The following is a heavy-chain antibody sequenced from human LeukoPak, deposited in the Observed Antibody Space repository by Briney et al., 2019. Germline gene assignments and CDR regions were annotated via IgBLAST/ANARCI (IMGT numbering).Heavy chain of an antibody. CDR1: GYTFTGYY. CDR3: ARDIIFAYYYDTPAYDAFDI. V-gene: IGHV1-2*02. CDR2: INPNSGGT. D-gene: IGHD3-22*01. J-gene: IGHJ3*02. Sequence: ASVKVSCKASGYTFTGYYMHWVRQASGQGLEWMGWINPNSGGTNYAQKFQGRVTMTRDTSISTAYMELSRLRSDDTAVYYCARDIIFAYYYDTPAYDAFDIWGQGTMVTVSS.